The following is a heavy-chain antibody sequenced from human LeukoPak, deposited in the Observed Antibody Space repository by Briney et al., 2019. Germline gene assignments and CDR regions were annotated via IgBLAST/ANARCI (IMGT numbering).Heavy chain of an antibody. D-gene: IGHD3-10*01. J-gene: IGHJ3*02. CDR3: ARTLSESPHDAFDI. V-gene: IGHV4-4*02. Sequence: PSETLSLTCAVSGGSISSSNWWSWVRQPPGKGLVWIGLIDDSGSTNYNPSLKSRLSVSVDTSKNQFSLELSSVTAADTAVYYCARTLSESPHDAFDIWGQGTMVTVSS. CDR2: IDDSGST. CDR1: GGSISSSNW.